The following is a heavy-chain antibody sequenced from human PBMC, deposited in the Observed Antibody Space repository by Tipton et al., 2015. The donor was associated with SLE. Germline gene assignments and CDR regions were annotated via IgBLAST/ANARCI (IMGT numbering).Heavy chain of an antibody. CDR1: GGSMNRYH. V-gene: IGHV4-59*01. D-gene: IGHD4-17*01. CDR3: TKVLRDYGCYASDY. Sequence: GLVKPSETLSLTCTFPGGSMNRYHWSWIRQSPGKGLEWIGHTYFSGSTNYNPSLKSRVTISVDTAKNQFSLKFSSVTAAGTAVYYCTKVLRDYGCYASDYWGQGTLVTVSS. CDR2: TYFSGST. J-gene: IGHJ4*02.